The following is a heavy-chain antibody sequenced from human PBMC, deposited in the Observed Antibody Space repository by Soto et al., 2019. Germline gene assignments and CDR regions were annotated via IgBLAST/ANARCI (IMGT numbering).Heavy chain of an antibody. CDR3: ARGNGYYDSSGGV. CDR1: GGSISSSNW. CDR2: IYRSGST. V-gene: IGHV4-4*02. Sequence: SETLSLTCAVSGGSISSSNWWGWVRQPPGKGLEWIGEIYRSGSTNYNPSLKSRVTISVDKSKNQFSLKLSSVTAADTAVYYCARGNGYYDSSGGVWGQGTLVTVSS. D-gene: IGHD3-22*01. J-gene: IGHJ4*02.